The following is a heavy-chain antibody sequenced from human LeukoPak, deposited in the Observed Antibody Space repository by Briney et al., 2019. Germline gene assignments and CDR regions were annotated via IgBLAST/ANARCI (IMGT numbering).Heavy chain of an antibody. CDR1: GGSMTPYY. D-gene: IGHD3-9*01. V-gene: IGHV4-59*01. J-gene: IGHJ6*03. CDR2: LYYSGTT. CDR3: ARLLPNTLTGLPYNYHYLDV. Sequence: SETLSLTCTVSGGSMTPYYCSWIRQPPGPGLEPTGYLYYSGTTNSNPPLRTRVIISVDTSRNQFSLRLNSVTAADTAVYYCARLLPNTLTGLPYNYHYLDVWGKGTTVTVSS.